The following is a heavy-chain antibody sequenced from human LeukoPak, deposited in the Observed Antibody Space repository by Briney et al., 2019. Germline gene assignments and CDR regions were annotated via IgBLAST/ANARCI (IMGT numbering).Heavy chain of an antibody. CDR2: IYHSEST. CDR3: ARANVVTAIDY. CDR1: AYSISSGYY. Sequence: SETLSLTCIVSAYSISSGYYWGWIRQPPGKGLEWIGSIYHSESTYYNPSLKSRVTISIDTSKNQFSLKVSSVTAADTAVYYCARANVVTAIDYWGQGTLVTVSS. D-gene: IGHD2-21*02. J-gene: IGHJ4*02. V-gene: IGHV4-38-2*02.